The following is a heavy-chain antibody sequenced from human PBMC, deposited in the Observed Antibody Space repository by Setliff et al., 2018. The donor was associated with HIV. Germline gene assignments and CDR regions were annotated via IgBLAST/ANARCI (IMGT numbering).Heavy chain of an antibody. J-gene: IGHJ4*02. CDR3: ARAEGDAYNSLPYFDS. D-gene: IGHD1-1*01. CDR1: GGSMSRFY. V-gene: IGHV4-59*01. Sequence: PSETLSLTCTVSGGSMSRFYWTWIRQPPGKGLEWIGFVYSTGSINNSPSFRGRLTISLDTSENQFSLHLTSVTAADTAVYYCARAEGDAYNSLPYFDSWGPGALVTVSS. CDR2: VYSTGSI.